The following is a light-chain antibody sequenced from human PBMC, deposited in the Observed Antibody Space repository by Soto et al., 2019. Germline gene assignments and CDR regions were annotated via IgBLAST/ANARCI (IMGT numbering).Light chain of an antibody. CDR3: SSYGGSNNLV. CDR1: SSDVGGYNF. V-gene: IGLV2-8*01. J-gene: IGLJ3*02. CDR2: EVN. Sequence: QSALTQPPSASGSLGQSVTISCTGTSSDVGGYNFVSRYQQYPGKAPKLIIYEVNKRPSGVPDRFSGSKSGNTASLTVSGLQAEDEADYFCSSYGGSNNLVFGGGTKLTVL.